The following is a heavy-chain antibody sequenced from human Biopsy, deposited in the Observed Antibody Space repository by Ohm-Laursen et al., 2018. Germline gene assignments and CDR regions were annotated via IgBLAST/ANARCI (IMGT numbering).Heavy chain of an antibody. CDR3: ARLAYSEYRRDPLDV. V-gene: IGHV1-2*02. Sequence: GASVKVSCKASGYNFNAYYMQWVRQAPGQGLEWMGWINPNNGGTNYAHKFQGRATMTRDTSISTAYMHLSGLTSDDTAVYYCARLAYSEYRRDPLDVWGQGTMVTVSS. CDR2: INPNNGGT. CDR1: GYNFNAYY. J-gene: IGHJ3*01. D-gene: IGHD5-18*01.